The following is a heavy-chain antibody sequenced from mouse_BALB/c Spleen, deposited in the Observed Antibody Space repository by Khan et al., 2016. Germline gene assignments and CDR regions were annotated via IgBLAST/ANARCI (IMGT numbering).Heavy chain of an antibody. CDR3: SRIVPIITSYYFGY. V-gene: IGHV1-31*01. Sequence: VQLQQSGPDLVKPGASVKISCKASGYSFSGYYMHWVKQSHGKNLEWIGRVNTNNGDTNYNQKFKDKAILTVDKSSNTAYMELSSLKSVDSAVFYCSRIVPIITSYYFGYWGQGTTLTVSS. CDR1: GYSFSGYY. CDR2: VNTNNGDT. D-gene: IGHD2-4*01. J-gene: IGHJ2*01.